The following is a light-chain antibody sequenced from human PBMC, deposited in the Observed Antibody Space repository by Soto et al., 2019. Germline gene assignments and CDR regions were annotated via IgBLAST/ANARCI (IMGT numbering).Light chain of an antibody. CDR3: QHYGISPVT. CDR1: QSVGTR. CDR2: GAS. V-gene: IGKV3-20*01. Sequence: TVLTQSPDTLSLSPGERATLSCWASQSVGTRLAWYQQRPGQPPRLLISGASSRATGIPDRFSGSGSATDFTLTISRLEPEDFALYYCQHYGISPVTFGQGTRRDIK. J-gene: IGKJ5*01.